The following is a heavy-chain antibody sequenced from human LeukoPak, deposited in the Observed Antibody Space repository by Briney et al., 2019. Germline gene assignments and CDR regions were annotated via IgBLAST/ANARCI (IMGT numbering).Heavy chain of an antibody. V-gene: IGHV3-23*01. D-gene: IGHD6-19*01. J-gene: IGHJ6*02. Sequence: GGSLRLSCAASGFTFSSYAMSWVRQAPGKGLEWVSAISGSGGSTYYADSVKGRFTISRDNSKNTLYLQMNSLRAEDTALYYCAKEMWLVGSDYYYGMDVWGQGTTVTVSS. CDR1: GFTFSSYA. CDR3: AKEMWLVGSDYYYGMDV. CDR2: ISGSGGST.